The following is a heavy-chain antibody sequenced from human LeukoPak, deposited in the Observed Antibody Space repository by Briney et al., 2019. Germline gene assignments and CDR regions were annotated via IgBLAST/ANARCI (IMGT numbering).Heavy chain of an antibody. CDR3: ATTVVTSGVVDY. CDR1: GFTFSSYT. CDR2: IYSSSRT. Sequence: WGSLCLTCAASGFTFSSYTMNWVRQAPGKGLEWVSVIYSSSRTYYADSVKGRFTISRNISKNTVSLQMNSLRAEDTAVYYCATTVVTSGVVDYWGEGCLVTVSS. J-gene: IGHJ4*02. V-gene: IGHV3-53*01. D-gene: IGHD4-23*01.